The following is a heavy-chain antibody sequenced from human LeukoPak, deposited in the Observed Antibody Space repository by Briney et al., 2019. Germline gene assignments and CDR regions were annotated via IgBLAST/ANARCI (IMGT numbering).Heavy chain of an antibody. J-gene: IGHJ4*02. V-gene: IGHV3-73*01. CDR1: GFTFSGSA. CDR3: TSKPYSTATSIDY. D-gene: IGHD4-11*01. CDR2: IRSKANSYAT. Sequence: GGSLRLSCAASGFTFSGSAMHWVRQASGEGLEWVGRIRSKANSYATAYAAWVKGRFTISRDDSKNTAYLQMNSLKTEDTAVYYCTSKPYSTATSIDYWGQGTLVTVSS.